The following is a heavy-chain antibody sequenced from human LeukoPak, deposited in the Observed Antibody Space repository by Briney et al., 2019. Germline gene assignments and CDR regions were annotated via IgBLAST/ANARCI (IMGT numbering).Heavy chain of an antibody. Sequence: PSETLSLTCTVFDDSVSSHYWNWIRQPPGKGLEWIGYIYTSGSTNYNPSLKSRVTISVDTSKNQFSLKLSSVTAADTAVYYCARHAVATDAFDYWGQGTLVTVSS. CDR2: IYTSGST. CDR3: ARHAVATDAFDY. V-gene: IGHV4-4*09. J-gene: IGHJ4*02. CDR1: DDSVSSHY. D-gene: IGHD5-12*01.